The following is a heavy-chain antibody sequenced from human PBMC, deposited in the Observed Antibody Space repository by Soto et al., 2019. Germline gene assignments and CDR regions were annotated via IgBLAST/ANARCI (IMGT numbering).Heavy chain of an antibody. V-gene: IGHV3-13*04. Sequence: EVQLVESGGGLVQPGGSLRLSCAASGLTFGTYDMHWVRQATGKGLEWVSGIGSAGDTNYAGSVKDQSAISRDNDKYSLYLQMSSLRAGDTAVYFCARGERKAGIAASGIEFWGQGTLVPVSS. CDR2: IGSAGDT. J-gene: IGHJ4*02. CDR3: ARGERKAGIAASGIEF. CDR1: GLTFGTYD. D-gene: IGHD1-26*01.